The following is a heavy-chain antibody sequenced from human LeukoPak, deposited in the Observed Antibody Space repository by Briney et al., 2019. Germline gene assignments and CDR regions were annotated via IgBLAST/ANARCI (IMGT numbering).Heavy chain of an antibody. Sequence: GGSLRLSCAASGFTFRYFAMSWVRQAPGKGLKWVSAISDSGASTYYADSVKGRVTISRDDSKNTLYLQMNSLRAEDTAVYYCAKEGGYCSSSTCPRRMDAWGQGTTVTVSS. J-gene: IGHJ6*02. CDR2: ISDSGAST. D-gene: IGHD2-2*03. CDR1: GFTFRYFA. CDR3: AKEGGYCSSSTCPRRMDA. V-gene: IGHV3-23*01.